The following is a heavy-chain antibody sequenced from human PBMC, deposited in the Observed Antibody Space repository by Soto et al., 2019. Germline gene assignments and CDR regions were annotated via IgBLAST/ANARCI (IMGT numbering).Heavy chain of an antibody. CDR1: GFTFSSYG. D-gene: IGHD2-2*01. CDR2: IWYDGSNK. J-gene: IGHJ4*02. Sequence: PGGSLRLSCAASGFTFSSYGMHWVRQAPGKGPEWVAVIWYDGSNKYYADSVKGRFTISRDNSKNTLYLQMNSLRAEDTAVYYCARDPEYCSSTSCYGAVDYWGQGTLVTVSS. V-gene: IGHV3-33*01. CDR3: ARDPEYCSSTSCYGAVDY.